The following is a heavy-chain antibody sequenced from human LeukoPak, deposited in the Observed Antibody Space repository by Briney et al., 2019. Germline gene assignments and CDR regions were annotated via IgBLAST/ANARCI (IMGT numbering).Heavy chain of an antibody. J-gene: IGHJ4*01. CDR3: MARGDSYGLFDY. D-gene: IGHD5-18*01. CDR1: GFTFSDSA. V-gene: IGHV3-73*01. Sequence: GGSLRLSCAASGFTFSDSAMHWVRQASGTGLEWVARIRSKANTYAASYAASVKGRFTISRDDSKNTASPQMNSLKTEDTAVYYCMARGDSYGLFDYWGHGTLVTVSS. CDR2: IRSKANTYAA.